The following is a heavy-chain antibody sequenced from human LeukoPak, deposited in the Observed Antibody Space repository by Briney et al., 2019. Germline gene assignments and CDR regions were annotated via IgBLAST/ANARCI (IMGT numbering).Heavy chain of an antibody. V-gene: IGHV3-53*01. CDR1: GFIVSGDF. D-gene: IGHD1-26*01. CDR3: ARERGRGRDSPWFDY. CDR2: IYSDGST. Sequence: GGSLRLSCAASGFIVSGDFMSWVRQAPGKGLEWVAVIYSDGSTYYADSVKGRFTISRDNSKNTLDLQMTGLRAEDTAVYYCARERGRGRDSPWFDYWGQGTLVTVSS. J-gene: IGHJ4*02.